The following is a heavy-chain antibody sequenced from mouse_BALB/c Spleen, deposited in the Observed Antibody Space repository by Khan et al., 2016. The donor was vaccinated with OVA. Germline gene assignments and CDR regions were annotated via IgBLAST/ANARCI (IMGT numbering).Heavy chain of an antibody. V-gene: IGHV1-80*01. Sequence: VELVESGAELVRPGSSVKISCKASGYGFSNYLMNWVKQGPGQGLEWIGQIYPGDSNTNYNGKFKDKATLTVDKSSSTAYMQLNSLTSEDSAVYFCARSGYDYFAYWGQGTLVTVSA. D-gene: IGHD2-14*01. CDR1: GYGFSNYL. CDR2: IYPGDSNT. J-gene: IGHJ3*01. CDR3: ARSGYDYFAY.